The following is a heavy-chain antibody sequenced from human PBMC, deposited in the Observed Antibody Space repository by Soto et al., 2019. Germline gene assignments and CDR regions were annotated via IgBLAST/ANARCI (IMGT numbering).Heavy chain of an antibody. Sequence: GASVKVSCKASGYIFNRFYLHWVRQAPGQGLEWMGIINTRGGTTAYAQNFRGRLTVTRDTSTSTLYMDLKNLRSEDTAVYYCARGPDDSDVPRWDYWGQGTRVTVSS. CDR1: GYIFNRFY. CDR2: INTRGGTT. D-gene: IGHD4-17*01. V-gene: IGHV1-46*02. J-gene: IGHJ4*02. CDR3: ARGPDDSDVPRWDY.